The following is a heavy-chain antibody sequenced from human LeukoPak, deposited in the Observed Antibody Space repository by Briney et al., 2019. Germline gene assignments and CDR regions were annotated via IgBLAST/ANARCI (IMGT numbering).Heavy chain of an antibody. Sequence: SVKVSCKASGDTVNNYAISWVRRAPGQGLEWMGEIIPLFGRAEYAQNFQGKFTMSTDESTSTAYMELSSLRSEDTAVYCCARGLGTTGPSYWGQGTLVTVSS. CDR1: GDTVNNYA. V-gene: IGHV1-69*05. CDR2: IIPLFGRA. D-gene: IGHD1-1*01. CDR3: ARGLGTTGPSY. J-gene: IGHJ4*02.